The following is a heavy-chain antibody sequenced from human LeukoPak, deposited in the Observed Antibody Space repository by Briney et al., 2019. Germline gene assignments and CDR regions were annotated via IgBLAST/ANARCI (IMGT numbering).Heavy chain of an antibody. CDR2: INSDGSWT. Sequence: GGSLRLSCAASGTFWIHWVRQAPGKGLVWVSHINSDGSWTGYADSVKGRFTISKDNVKNTVSLQMNNLRAEDTAVYYCVTFYETYWGRGTLVTVSS. D-gene: IGHD2/OR15-2a*01. J-gene: IGHJ4*02. V-gene: IGHV3-74*01. CDR1: GTFW. CDR3: VTFYETY.